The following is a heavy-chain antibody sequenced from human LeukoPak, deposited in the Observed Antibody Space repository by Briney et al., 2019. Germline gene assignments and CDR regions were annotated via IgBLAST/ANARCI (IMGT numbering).Heavy chain of an antibody. J-gene: IGHJ4*02. CDR3: AKEDYYGSGSYLGY. CDR1: GFTFSSYW. CDR2: IKQDGSEK. V-gene: IGHV3-7*01. Sequence: GGSLRLSCAASGFTFSSYWMSWVRQAPGKGLEWVANIKQDGSEKYYVDSVKGRFTISRDNSKNTLSLQMSSLRAEDTAVYYCAKEDYYGSGSYLGYWGQGTLVTF. D-gene: IGHD3-10*01.